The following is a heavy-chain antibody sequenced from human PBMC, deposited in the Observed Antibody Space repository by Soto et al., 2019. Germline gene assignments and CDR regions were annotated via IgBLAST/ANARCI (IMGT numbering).Heavy chain of an antibody. V-gene: IGHV4-39*01. CDR1: DGSISRSRYY. Sequence: SETLSLACAVSDGSISRSRYYWGWMRQPPEKGLEWIGSIYYSGSTYYNPSLKSRVTISVDTSKNQFSLKLSSVTAADTAVYYCARHSNGGGYCSGGSCYYMDVWGKGTTVT. CDR3: ARHSNGGGYCSGGSCYYMDV. D-gene: IGHD2-15*01. CDR2: IYYSGST. J-gene: IGHJ6*03.